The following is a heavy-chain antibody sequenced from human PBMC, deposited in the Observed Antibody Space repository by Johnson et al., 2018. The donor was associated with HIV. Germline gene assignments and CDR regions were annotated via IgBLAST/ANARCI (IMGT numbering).Heavy chain of an antibody. CDR2: IGTAGDT. CDR1: GFSFSDYD. Sequence: VQLVESGGGLVQPGGSLRLSCAASGFSFSDYDMHWVRQLTGKSLEWVSAIGTAGDTFYPGSVKGRFTISRENPKNSLYLQMNSLRPEDTAVYYCARDLARRGGSAFDIWGQGTMVTVSS. V-gene: IGHV3-13*01. CDR3: ARDLARRGGSAFDI. J-gene: IGHJ3*02. D-gene: IGHD1-26*01.